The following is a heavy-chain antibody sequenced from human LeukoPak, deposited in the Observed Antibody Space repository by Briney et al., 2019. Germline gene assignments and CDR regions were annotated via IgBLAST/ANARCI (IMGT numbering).Heavy chain of an antibody. J-gene: IGHJ6*02. CDR3: ARVTVSCSWYYGMDV. D-gene: IGHD6-13*01. Sequence: GGSLRLSCAASGFTFRDYYMSWIRQAPGKGLEWVSYISSSGSTIYYADSVKGRFTISRDNAKNSLYLQMNSLRAEDTAVYYCARVTVSCSWYYGMDVWGQGTTVTVSS. CDR2: ISSSGSTI. V-gene: IGHV3-11*04. CDR1: GFTFRDYY.